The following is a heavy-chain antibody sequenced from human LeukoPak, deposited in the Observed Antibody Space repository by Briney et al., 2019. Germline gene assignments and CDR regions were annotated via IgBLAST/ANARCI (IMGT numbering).Heavy chain of an antibody. CDR1: GDSISSFY. CDR2: IYTSGST. D-gene: IGHD3-22*01. V-gene: IGHV4-4*07. J-gene: IGHJ3*02. Sequence: SETLSLTCTVSGDSISSFYWSWIRQPAGKGLEWIGHIYTSGSTNYNPSLKSRVTMSVDTSKNQFSLKLSSVTAADTAVYYCASPPTYYYDSSGYFYIWGQGTMVTVSS. CDR3: ASPPTYYYDSSGYFYI.